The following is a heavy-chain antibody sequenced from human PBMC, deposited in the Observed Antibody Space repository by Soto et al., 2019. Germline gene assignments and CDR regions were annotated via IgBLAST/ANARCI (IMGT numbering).Heavy chain of an antibody. D-gene: IGHD2-8*01. CDR1: GYTFINYD. J-gene: IGHJ5*02. CDR3: ARRRGSNGWFDL. V-gene: IGHV1-8*01. Sequence: VASVKVSCKASGYTFINYDMNWVRQATGQGLEWVGWMNPESGNTGYAQNFQGRVTMTGNTSMSSVYMELSSLTSEDTAVYYCARRRGSNGWFDLWGQGTLVTVSS. CDR2: MNPESGNT.